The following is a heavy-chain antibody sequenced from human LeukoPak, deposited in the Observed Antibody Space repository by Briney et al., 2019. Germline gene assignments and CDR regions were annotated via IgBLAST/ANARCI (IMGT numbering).Heavy chain of an antibody. CDR3: ARDQGRQQLVQGPYYYYMDV. Sequence: GGSLRLSCAASGFTVSRNYMSWVRQAPGKGLEWVSVIYSGGSTYYADSVKGRFTISRDNSKNTLYLQMNSLRAEDTAVYYCARDQGRQQLVQGPYYYYMDVWGKGTTVTISS. J-gene: IGHJ6*03. D-gene: IGHD6-13*01. CDR1: GFTVSRNY. CDR2: IYSGGST. V-gene: IGHV3-66*01.